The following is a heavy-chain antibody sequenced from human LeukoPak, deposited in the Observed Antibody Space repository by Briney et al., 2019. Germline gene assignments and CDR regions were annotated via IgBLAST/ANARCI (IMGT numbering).Heavy chain of an antibody. CDR1: GYTFTSYG. CDR3: ARDRRLVSYSDY. J-gene: IGHJ4*02. CDR2: ISAYNGNT. D-gene: IGHD2-21*01. V-gene: IGHV1-18*01. Sequence: ASVKVSCKASGYTFTSYGISWVRQAPGQGLEWMGWISAYNGNTNHAQKLQGRVTMTTDTSTSTAYMELRSLRSDDTAVYYCARDRRLVSYSDYWGQGTLVTVSS.